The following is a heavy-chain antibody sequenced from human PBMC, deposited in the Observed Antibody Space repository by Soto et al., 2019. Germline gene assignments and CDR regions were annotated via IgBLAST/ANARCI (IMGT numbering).Heavy chain of an antibody. Sequence: SETLSLTCAVYGGSFSGYYWSWIRQPPGKGLEWIGEINHSGSTNYNPSLKSRVTISVDTSKNQFSLKLSSVTAADSAVYYCARGRVNDYVWGSYRYTGGRGNWFDPWGQGTLVTVSS. D-gene: IGHD3-16*02. CDR3: ARGRVNDYVWGSYRYTGGRGNWFDP. CDR1: GGSFSGYY. V-gene: IGHV4-34*01. J-gene: IGHJ5*02. CDR2: INHSGST.